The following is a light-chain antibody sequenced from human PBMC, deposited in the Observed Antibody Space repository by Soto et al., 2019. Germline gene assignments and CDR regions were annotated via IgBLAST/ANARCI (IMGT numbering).Light chain of an antibody. CDR1: RRDVGDYNF. V-gene: IGLV2-14*01. CDR3: SAYTSGRNLV. J-gene: IGLJ2*01. CDR2: EVP. Sequence: QSALTQPASVSGSPGQSITISCTGTRRDVGDYNFVSWYQQHPGKAPKLLISEVPNRPSGVSVRFSGSKSGNTASLTISGLLSEDEADYYCSAYTSGRNLVFGGGTKLTVL.